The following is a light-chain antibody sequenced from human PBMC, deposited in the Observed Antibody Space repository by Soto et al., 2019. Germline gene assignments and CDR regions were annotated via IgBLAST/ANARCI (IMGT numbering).Light chain of an antibody. V-gene: IGLV2-8*01. CDR2: AVS. J-gene: IGLJ1*01. CDR3: SSYAGSNNRAWV. Sequence: QSALTQPPSASGSPGQSVTISCTGTSSDVGGYNYVSWYQQHPGKAPKLMIYAVSKRPSGVPDRCSGSKSGNTASLTVSGLQAADEADYYGSSYAGSNNRAWVFGTGTKATVL. CDR1: SSDVGGYNY.